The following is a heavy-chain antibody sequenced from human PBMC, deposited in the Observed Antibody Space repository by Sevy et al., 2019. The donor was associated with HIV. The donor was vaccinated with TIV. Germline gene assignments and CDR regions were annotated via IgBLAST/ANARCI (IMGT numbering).Heavy chain of an antibody. V-gene: IGHV3-7*01. Sequence: GGSLSLSCVASGFTFSSYWMHWVRQAPGKGLEWVANIKQDGSEKYYVGSVKGRFTISRDNAKNTVYLQMNSLRAEDTAVYYCAGRSFDYWGQGTLVTVSS. CDR2: IKQDGSEK. CDR3: AGRSFDY. CDR1: GFTFSSYW. J-gene: IGHJ4*02.